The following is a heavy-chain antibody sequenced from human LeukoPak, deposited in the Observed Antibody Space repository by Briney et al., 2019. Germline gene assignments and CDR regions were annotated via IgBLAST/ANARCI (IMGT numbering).Heavy chain of an antibody. Sequence: GESLKISCKGSGSSFTSYWIGWVRQMPGKGVEWMGIIYPGDSDTKYSPSFQGQVTISADKSTSTAYLQWSSLKASDTAVYYCARHYYALGSQPLYFDYWGQGTLVTVSS. V-gene: IGHV5-51*01. D-gene: IGHD3-10*01. J-gene: IGHJ4*02. CDR1: GSSFTSYW. CDR3: ARHYYALGSQPLYFDY. CDR2: IYPGDSDT.